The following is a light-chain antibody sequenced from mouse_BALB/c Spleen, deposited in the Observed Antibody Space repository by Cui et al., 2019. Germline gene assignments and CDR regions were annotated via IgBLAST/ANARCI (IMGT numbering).Light chain of an antibody. CDR1: SSVSSSY. J-gene: IGKJ2*01. V-gene: IGKV4-79*01. CDR2: STS. Sequence: QIVLTQPPAIMSASPGEKVTLTCSASSSVSSSYLYWYQQKPGSSPKLWIYSTSNLASGVPARFSGSGSGTSYSLTISSMEAEDAASYFCHQWSSYPPTFGGGTKLEIK. CDR3: HQWSSYPPT.